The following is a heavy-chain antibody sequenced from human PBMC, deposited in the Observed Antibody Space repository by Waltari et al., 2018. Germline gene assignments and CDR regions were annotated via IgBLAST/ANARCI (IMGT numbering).Heavy chain of an antibody. CDR2: ISGGNGGSP. CDR1: GFSFSSYA. Sequence: EVQLLESGGGLVQPGGSLRLSCAASGFSFSSYAMTWVRQAPGKGLEWVSTISGGNGGSPRYADSVKGRFTISRDNSKSTLYLQMDSLRAEDTAVYYCAKGMSADIAMVGVYWGQGTLVTVSS. J-gene: IGHJ4*02. CDR3: AKGMSADIAMVGVY. D-gene: IGHD5-18*01. V-gene: IGHV3-23*01.